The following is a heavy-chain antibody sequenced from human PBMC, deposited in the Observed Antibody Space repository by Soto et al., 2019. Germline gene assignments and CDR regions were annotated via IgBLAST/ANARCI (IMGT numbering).Heavy chain of an antibody. D-gene: IGHD6-13*01. CDR2: INPNSGGT. CDR1: GYTFTGYY. V-gene: IGHV1-2*04. Sequence: QVQLVQSGAEVEKPGASVKVSCKASGYTFTGYYMHWVRQAPGQGLEWMGWINPNSGGTNYAQKFQGWVTMTRDTSISTAYMELSRLRSDDTAVYYCARDPGIAAAGQIGWYFDLWGRGTLVTVSS. CDR3: ARDPGIAAAGQIGWYFDL. J-gene: IGHJ2*01.